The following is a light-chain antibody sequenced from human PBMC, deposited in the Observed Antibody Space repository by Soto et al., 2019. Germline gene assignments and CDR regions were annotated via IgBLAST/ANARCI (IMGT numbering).Light chain of an antibody. CDR1: QSISSY. Sequence: DIQMTQSPSSLSAFVGDRVTITCRASQSISSYLNWYQQKPGKAPNLLIYAASSLQSGVPSRFSGRRSGTDFTLTINSLQPEDFATYYCQQSYTTPWTFGQGTNVEMK. CDR2: AAS. V-gene: IGKV1-39*01. J-gene: IGKJ1*01. CDR3: QQSYTTPWT.